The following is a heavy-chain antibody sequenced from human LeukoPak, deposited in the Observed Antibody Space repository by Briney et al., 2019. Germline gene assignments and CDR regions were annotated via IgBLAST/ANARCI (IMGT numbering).Heavy chain of an antibody. Sequence: SETLSLTCTVSGVSISSYYWSWIRRPPGKGLEWIGYISYSGSTNYNPSLKSRVTISVDTSKNQFSLQLSSVTAADTAVYYCARKDYFDYWGQGTLVTVSS. CDR3: ARKDYFDY. V-gene: IGHV4-59*01. CDR2: ISYSGST. J-gene: IGHJ4*02. CDR1: GVSISSYY.